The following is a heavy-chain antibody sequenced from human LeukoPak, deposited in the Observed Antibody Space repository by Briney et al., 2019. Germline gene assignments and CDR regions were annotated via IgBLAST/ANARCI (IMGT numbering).Heavy chain of an antibody. V-gene: IGHV3-74*01. CDR3: VRGGYRAYYVDF. J-gene: IGHJ4*02. CDR2: MNSEGSST. CDR1: GFRFSSYA. Sequence: GGSLRLACAASGFRFSSYAMSWVRQAPGKGLVWVSRMNSEGSSTSYADSVKGRFTISRDNAKNTVHLQMNSLRAEDTAVYYCVRGGYRAYYVDFWGQGTLVTVSS. D-gene: IGHD5-12*01.